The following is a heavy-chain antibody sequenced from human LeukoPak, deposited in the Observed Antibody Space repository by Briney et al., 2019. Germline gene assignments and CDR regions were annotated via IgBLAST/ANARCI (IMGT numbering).Heavy chain of an antibody. J-gene: IGHJ4*01. CDR3: ARDLSGHRTYDY. CDR2: ISLDGNNE. Sequence: GGSLRLSCTASGFTFSSYTMSWVRQAPGKGLEWVAVISLDGNNEYYADSVKGRFSLSRDNSMNTLYLQLNSLRTEDTAMYYCARDLSGHRTYDYWGQGTLVTVSS. CDR1: GFTFSSYT. V-gene: IGHV3-30-3*01. D-gene: IGHD3-10*01.